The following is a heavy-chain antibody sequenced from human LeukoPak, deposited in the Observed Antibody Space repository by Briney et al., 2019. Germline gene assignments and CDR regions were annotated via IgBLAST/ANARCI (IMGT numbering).Heavy chain of an antibody. Sequence: PGGSLRLSCTASGFTFGSYAMSWVRQVPGKGLEWVSAISGSGGSTYYADSVKGRFTISRDNSKNTLYLQMNSLRAEDTAVYYCAKEGDVSSGYYFDYWGQGTLVTVSS. CDR2: ISGSGGST. J-gene: IGHJ4*02. CDR3: AKEGDVSSGYYFDY. CDR1: GFTFGSYA. D-gene: IGHD3-22*01. V-gene: IGHV3-23*01.